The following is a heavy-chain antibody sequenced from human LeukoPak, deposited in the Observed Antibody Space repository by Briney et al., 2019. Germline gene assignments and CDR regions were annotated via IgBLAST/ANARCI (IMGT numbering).Heavy chain of an antibody. V-gene: IGHV3-7*05. D-gene: IGHD2-2*01. CDR2: INQDGSEK. CDR3: ARDQRYCSSSSCPWEPFDY. CDR1: GFTFSSYW. J-gene: IGHJ4*02. Sequence: PGGSLRLSCAASGFTFSSYWMSWVRQAPGKGLEWVANINQDGSEKYYVDSVKGRFIISRDNAKNSLYLQMNSLRAEDTAVYYCARDQRYCSSSSCPWEPFDYWGQGTLVTVSS.